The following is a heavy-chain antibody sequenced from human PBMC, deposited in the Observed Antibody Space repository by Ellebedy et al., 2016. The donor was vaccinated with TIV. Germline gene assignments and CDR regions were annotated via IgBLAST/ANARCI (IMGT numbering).Heavy chain of an antibody. CDR2: INPNSGGT. Sequence: ASVKVSCXASGYTFTGYYMHWVRQAPGQGLEWMGWINPNSGGTNYAQKFQGRVTMTRDTSISTAYMELSRLRSDDTAVYYCARWIAAASSFDYWGQGTLVTVSS. CDR1: GYTFTGYY. D-gene: IGHD6-13*01. CDR3: ARWIAAASSFDY. J-gene: IGHJ4*02. V-gene: IGHV1-2*02.